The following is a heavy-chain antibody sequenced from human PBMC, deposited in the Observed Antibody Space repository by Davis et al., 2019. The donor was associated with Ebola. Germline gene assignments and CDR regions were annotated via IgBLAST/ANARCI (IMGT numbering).Heavy chain of an antibody. Sequence: MPGGSLRLSCTVSGGSISGYDWGWIRQSPGGGLEWIGYIYDSGSTNYNPSLKTRVTISVDTSNNQFSLKLTSVTGADTAVYYCVREGSSSMVRALTYWGQGTLVTVSS. CDR1: GGSISGYD. D-gene: IGHD3-10*01. V-gene: IGHV4-59*01. CDR3: VREGSSSMVRALTY. CDR2: IYDSGST. J-gene: IGHJ4*02.